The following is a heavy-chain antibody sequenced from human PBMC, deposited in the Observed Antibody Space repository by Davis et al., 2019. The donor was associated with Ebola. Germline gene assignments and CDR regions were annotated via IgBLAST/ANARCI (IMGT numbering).Heavy chain of an antibody. Sequence: GGSLRLSCAASGFTFSSYSMNWVRQAPGKGLEWVSSISSSSSYTNYAGSVKGRFTISRDNAKNSLYLQMNSLRSEDTAVYYCARGYYDFWSGPLDYWGQGTLVTVSS. CDR3: ARGYYDFWSGPLDY. CDR1: GFTFSSYS. V-gene: IGHV3-21*04. CDR2: ISSSSSYT. D-gene: IGHD3-3*01. J-gene: IGHJ4*02.